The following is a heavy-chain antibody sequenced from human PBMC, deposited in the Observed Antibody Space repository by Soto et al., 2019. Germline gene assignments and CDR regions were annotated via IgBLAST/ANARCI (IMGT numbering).Heavy chain of an antibody. Sequence: ASVKVSCEASGYTFTSYAMHWVRQAPGQRLEWMGWINAGNGNTKYSQKFQGRVTITRDTSASTAYMELSSLRSEDTAVYYCARPHFSSSYYFDYWGQGTLVTVPQ. CDR3: ARPHFSSSYYFDY. D-gene: IGHD6-13*01. V-gene: IGHV1-3*01. J-gene: IGHJ4*02. CDR2: INAGNGNT. CDR1: GYTFTSYA.